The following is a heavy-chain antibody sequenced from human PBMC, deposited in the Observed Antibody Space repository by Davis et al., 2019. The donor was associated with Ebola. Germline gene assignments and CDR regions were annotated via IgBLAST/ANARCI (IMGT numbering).Heavy chain of an antibody. CDR3: AKVGPKDIVVVVAAWGFLGGMDV. Sequence: GESLKISCAASGFTFSSYWMHWVRQAPGKGLVWVSRINSDGSSTSYADFVKGRITISRDNSKNTLYLQMNSLRAEDTAVYYCAKVGPKDIVVVVAAWGFLGGMDVWGQGTTVTVSS. V-gene: IGHV3-74*01. CDR1: GFTFSSYW. D-gene: IGHD2-15*01. CDR2: INSDGSST. J-gene: IGHJ6*02.